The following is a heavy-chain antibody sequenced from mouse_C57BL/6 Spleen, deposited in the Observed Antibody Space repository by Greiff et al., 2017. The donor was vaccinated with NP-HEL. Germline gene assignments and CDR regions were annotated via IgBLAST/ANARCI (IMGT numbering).Heavy chain of an antibody. CDR2: IDPETGGT. CDR1: GYTFTDYE. CDR3: TRGITTVYAMDY. J-gene: IGHJ4*01. Sequence: QVHVKQSGAELVRPGASVTLSCKASGYTFTDYEMHWVKQTPVHGLEWIGAIDPETGGTAYNQKFKGKAILTADKSSSTAYMELRSLTSEDSAVYYCTRGITTVYAMDYWGQGTSVTVSS. V-gene: IGHV1-15*01. D-gene: IGHD1-1*01.